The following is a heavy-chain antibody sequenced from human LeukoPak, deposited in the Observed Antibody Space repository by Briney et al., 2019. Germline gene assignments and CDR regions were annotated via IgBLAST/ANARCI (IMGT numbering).Heavy chain of an antibody. CDR1: GFTFSSYS. J-gene: IGHJ4*02. D-gene: IGHD2-21*01. Sequence: GGSLRLSCAASGFTFSSYSINWVRQAPGKGLEWVSSISSSSSYIYYADSVKGRFTISRDNAKNSLYLQMNSLRAEDTAVYYCAREHIVVSFDYWGQGTLVTVSS. CDR2: ISSSSSYI. CDR3: AREHIVVSFDY. V-gene: IGHV3-21*01.